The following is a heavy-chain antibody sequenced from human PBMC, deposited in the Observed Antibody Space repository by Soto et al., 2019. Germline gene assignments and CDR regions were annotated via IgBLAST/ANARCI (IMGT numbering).Heavy chain of an antibody. D-gene: IGHD6-13*01. Sequence: QVQLVESGGGVVQPGRSLRLSCAASGFTFSSYGMHWVRQAPGKGLEWVAVIWYDGSNKYYADSVKGRFTISRDNSKNTLYLQMNILRAEDTAVYYCARAHSSSWSYYFDSWGQGTLVTVSS. J-gene: IGHJ4*02. CDR1: GFTFSSYG. CDR3: ARAHSSSWSYYFDS. CDR2: IWYDGSNK. V-gene: IGHV3-33*01.